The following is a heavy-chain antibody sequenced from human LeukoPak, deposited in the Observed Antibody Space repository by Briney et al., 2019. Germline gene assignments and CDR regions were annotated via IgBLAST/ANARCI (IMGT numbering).Heavy chain of an antibody. CDR2: IWYGGSNK. CDR1: GFSLSRNG. V-gene: IGHV3-30*02. Sequence: GGSLRLSCATSGFSLSRNGMHWVRQAPGEGLEWVAVIWYGGSNKYYADSVKGRFTISRDNSKNTLYLQMNSLRAEDTAVYYCAKDHSGSYLGTLDYWGQGTLVTVSS. D-gene: IGHD1-26*01. CDR3: AKDHSGSYLGTLDY. J-gene: IGHJ4*02.